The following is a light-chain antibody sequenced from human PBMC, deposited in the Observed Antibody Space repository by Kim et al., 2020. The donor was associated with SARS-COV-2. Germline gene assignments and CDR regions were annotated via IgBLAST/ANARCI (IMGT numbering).Light chain of an antibody. V-gene: IGKV3-15*01. J-gene: IGKJ1*01. CDR2: GAS. Sequence: PAERATLPCRTGRRVSSTFASYQQKPGQAPRRLLYGASSSATSIPARFSGSGSGTEFILTISSLQSEDFAVYYCQQYNNWPPLTFGQGTKVDIK. CDR1: RRVSST. CDR3: QQYNNWPPLT.